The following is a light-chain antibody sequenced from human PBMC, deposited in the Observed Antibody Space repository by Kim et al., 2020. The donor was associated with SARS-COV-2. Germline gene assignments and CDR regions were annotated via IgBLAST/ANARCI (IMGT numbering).Light chain of an antibody. CDR2: ANT. CDR3: QSYDGSLSGSVV. CDR1: SSNIGAGYE. V-gene: IGLV1-40*01. Sequence: RVTISCTGSSSNIGAGYEIHWYQQLPGTAPKLLIYANTNRPSGVPDRFSGSKSGTSASLAITGLQPEDEADYYCQSYDGSLSGSVVFGGGTQLTVL. J-gene: IGLJ2*01.